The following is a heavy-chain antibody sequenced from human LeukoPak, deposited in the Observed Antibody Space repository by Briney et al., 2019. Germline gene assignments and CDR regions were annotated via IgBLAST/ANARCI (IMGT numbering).Heavy chain of an antibody. CDR3: ARESYANRRLLWFGELLEYGMDV. D-gene: IGHD3-10*01. V-gene: IGHV3-33*01. J-gene: IGHJ6*02. Sequence: GRSLRLSCAASGFTFSSYGMHWVRQAPGKGLEWVAVIWYDGSNKYYADSVKGRFTISRDNSKNTMYLQMNSLRPEDTAVYYCARESYANRRLLWFGELLEYGMDVWGQGTTVTVSS. CDR1: GFTFSSYG. CDR2: IWYDGSNK.